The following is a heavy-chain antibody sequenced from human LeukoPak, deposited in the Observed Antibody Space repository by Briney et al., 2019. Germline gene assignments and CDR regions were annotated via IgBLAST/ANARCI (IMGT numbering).Heavy chain of an antibody. V-gene: IGHV4-28*01. CDR1: GYPISSSNW. D-gene: IGHD4-11*01. J-gene: IGHJ5*02. Sequence: SETLSLTCAVSGYPISSSNWWGWLRQPPGKGLEWIGYIYYSGTTYYNPSLKSRVTMSVDTSKNQFSLKLSSVTVVDTAVYYCAGTSFQSLTTSWFDPWGQGTLVTVSS. CDR2: IYYSGTT. CDR3: AGTSFQSLTTSWFDP.